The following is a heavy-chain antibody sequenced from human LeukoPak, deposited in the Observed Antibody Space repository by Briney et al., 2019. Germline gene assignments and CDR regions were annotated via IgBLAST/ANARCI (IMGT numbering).Heavy chain of an antibody. CDR2: IRYDGSNK. V-gene: IGHV3-30*02. D-gene: IGHD2-2*01. J-gene: IGHJ3*02. CDR3: ANLQSPSWGDAFDI. Sequence: GGSLRLSCAASGFTFSSYGMHWVRQAPGKGLEWVAFIRYDGSNKYYADSVKGRFTISRDNSKNTLYLQMNSLRAEDTAVYYCANLQSPSWGDAFDIWGQGTMVTVSS. CDR1: GFTFSSYG.